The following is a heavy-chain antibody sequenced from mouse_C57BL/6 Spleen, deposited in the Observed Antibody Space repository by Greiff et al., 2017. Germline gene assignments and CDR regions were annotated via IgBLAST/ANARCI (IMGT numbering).Heavy chain of an antibody. Sequence: QVTLKESGPELVKPGASVKISCKASGYAFSSSWMNWVKQRPGKGLEWIGRIYPGDGDTNYNGKFKGKATLTADKSSSTAYMQLSSLTSEDSAVYFCARRKELDYFDYWGQGTTLTVSS. CDR2: IYPGDGDT. V-gene: IGHV1-82*01. CDR1: GYAFSSSW. CDR3: ARRKELDYFDY. J-gene: IGHJ2*01.